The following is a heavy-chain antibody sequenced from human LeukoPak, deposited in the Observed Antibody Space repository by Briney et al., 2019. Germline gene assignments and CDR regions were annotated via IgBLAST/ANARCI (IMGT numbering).Heavy chain of an antibody. J-gene: IGHJ5*02. Sequence: PSETLSLTCTVSGGSISSYYWNWIRQPPGKGLEWIGYIYYSGSTNYNPSLKSRVTISVDTSKDQFSLNLTSVTAADTAVYYCARFTPQGYGWGGYNRFDPWGQGTLVTVSS. CDR1: GGSISSYY. D-gene: IGHD3-16*01. CDR3: ARFTPQGYGWGGYNRFDP. V-gene: IGHV4-59*01. CDR2: IYYSGST.